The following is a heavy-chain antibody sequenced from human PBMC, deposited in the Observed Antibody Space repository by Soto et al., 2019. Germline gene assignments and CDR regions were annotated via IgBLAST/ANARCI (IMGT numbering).Heavy chain of an antibody. Sequence: ASVKVSCXASGYTFTSYDINWVRQATGQGLEWMGWMNPNSGNTGYAQKFQGRVTMTRNTSISTAYMELSSLRSEDTAVYYCARGPGDGDYEPYYYYYMDVWGKGTTVTVSS. J-gene: IGHJ6*03. CDR1: GYTFTSYD. CDR3: ARGPGDGDYEPYYYYYMDV. V-gene: IGHV1-8*01. D-gene: IGHD4-17*01. CDR2: MNPNSGNT.